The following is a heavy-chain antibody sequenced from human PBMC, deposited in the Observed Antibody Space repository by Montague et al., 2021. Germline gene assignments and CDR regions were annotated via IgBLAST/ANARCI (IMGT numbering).Heavy chain of an antibody. CDR2: IYDSGTT. D-gene: IGHD7-27*01. Sequence: SETLSLTCTVSSGSISEFYWSWIRQSPEKGLEWIGYIYDSGTTNYNPSLKSRVTISADTSMNQFSLNLRSVTAADTAVYSCARRLGIRAPFDYWGQGTLVTVSS. CDR3: ARRLGIRAPFDY. CDR1: SGSISEFY. J-gene: IGHJ4*02. V-gene: IGHV4-59*08.